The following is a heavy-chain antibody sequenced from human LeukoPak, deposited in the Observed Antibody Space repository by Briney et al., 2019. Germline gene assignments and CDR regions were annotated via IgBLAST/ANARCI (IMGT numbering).Heavy chain of an antibody. V-gene: IGHV4-34*01. D-gene: IGHD3-3*01. CDR2: INHSGST. CDR1: GVSFIVYY. CDR3: ARDSDYDFWSGYHY. Sequence: PSETLSLTCAVYGVSFIVYYWSWIRQPPGKGLEWIGEINHSGSTNYNPSLKSRVTISVDTSKNQFSLKLSSVTAADTAVYYCARDSDYDFWSGYHYWGQGTLVTVSS. J-gene: IGHJ4*02.